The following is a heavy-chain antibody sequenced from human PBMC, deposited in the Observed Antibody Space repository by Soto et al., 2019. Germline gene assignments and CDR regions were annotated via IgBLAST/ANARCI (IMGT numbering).Heavy chain of an antibody. V-gene: IGHV4-39*01. D-gene: IGHD3-22*01. CDR2: IYHSGST. J-gene: IGHJ6*02. CDR3: ARHSIAKVVVADRDYGMDG. CDR1: GGSISSTNYY. Sequence: PSEALSLTCAVSGGSISSTNYYWGWIRQPPGQGLEWIGNIYHSGSTFLNPSPTRSVTTSVETSQKQLFLKLITVTGPDTAVYYCARHSIAKVVVADRDYGMDGWGQGTAVTVSS.